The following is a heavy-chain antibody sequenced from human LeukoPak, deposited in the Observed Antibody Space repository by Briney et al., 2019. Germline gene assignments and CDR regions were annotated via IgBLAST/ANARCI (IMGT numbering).Heavy chain of an antibody. CDR1: GFTFSNYD. CDR3: LCLGGY. J-gene: IGHJ4*02. CDR2: ISYDGSNK. D-gene: IGHD2-2*01. Sequence: PGGSLRLSCAASGFTFSNYDMHWVRQAPGKGLEWVAVISYDGSNKYYADSVKGRFTISRDNSKNTLYLQMNSLRAEDTAVYYCLCLGGYWGQGTLVTVSS. V-gene: IGHV3-30*03.